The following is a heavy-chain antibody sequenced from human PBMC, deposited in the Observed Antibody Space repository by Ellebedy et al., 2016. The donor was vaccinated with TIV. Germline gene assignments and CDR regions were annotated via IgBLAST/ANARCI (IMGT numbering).Heavy chain of an antibody. V-gene: IGHV3-30*19. Sequence: GESLKISXAASGFTFSSYGMHWVRQAPGKGLEWVAVISYDGSNKYYADSVKGRFTISRDNSKNTLYLQMNSLRAEDTAVYYCARDLRNYATVTTLDYFDYWGQGTLVTVSS. CDR3: ARDLRNYATVTTLDYFDY. D-gene: IGHD4-17*01. CDR2: ISYDGSNK. J-gene: IGHJ4*02. CDR1: GFTFSSYG.